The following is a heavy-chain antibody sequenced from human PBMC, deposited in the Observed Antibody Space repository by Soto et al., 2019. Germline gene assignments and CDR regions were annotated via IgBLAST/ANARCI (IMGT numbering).Heavy chain of an antibody. CDR2: INSDGSSA. D-gene: IGHD4-17*01. CDR1: GFTFRPYG. Sequence: QPGGSLRLSCAASGFTFRPYGMHWVRQAPGKGLVWVSRINSDGSSADYADSVKGRFTVSRDNAKNTLSLQMHSLRADDTAVYYCVKVLGSRDYLIFDYWGQGALVTVSS. V-gene: IGHV3-74*01. CDR3: VKVLGSRDYLIFDY. J-gene: IGHJ4*02.